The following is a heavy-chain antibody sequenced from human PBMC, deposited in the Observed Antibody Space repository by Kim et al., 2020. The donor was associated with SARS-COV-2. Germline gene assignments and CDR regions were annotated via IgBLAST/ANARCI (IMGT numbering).Heavy chain of an antibody. CDR3: AKDRPIYSSSWYFPRYYYCGMDV. V-gene: IGHV3-43*01. D-gene: IGHD6-13*01. J-gene: IGHJ6*02. CDR1: GFTFDDYT. CDR2: ISWDGGST. Sequence: GGSLRLSCAASGFTFDDYTMHWVRQAPGKGLEWVSLISWDGGSTYYADSVKGRFTISRDNSKNSLYLQMNSLRTEDTALYYCAKDRPIYSSSWYFPRYYYCGMDVWGQGTTVNVSS.